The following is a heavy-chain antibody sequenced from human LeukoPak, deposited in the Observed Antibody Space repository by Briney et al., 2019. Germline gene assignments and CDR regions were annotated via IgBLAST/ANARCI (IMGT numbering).Heavy chain of an antibody. CDR3: VSVMGRAAPPFGP. Sequence: GGSLRLSCAASGFTFSSYSMNWVRQAPWKGLEWVSYISSSSSTIYFADSVKGRFTISRDNAKNSLYLQMNSLRAEDTAVYYCVSVMGRAAPPFGPWGQGTLVTVSS. CDR2: ISSSSSTI. V-gene: IGHV3-48*04. D-gene: IGHD3-10*01. CDR1: GFTFSSYS. J-gene: IGHJ5*02.